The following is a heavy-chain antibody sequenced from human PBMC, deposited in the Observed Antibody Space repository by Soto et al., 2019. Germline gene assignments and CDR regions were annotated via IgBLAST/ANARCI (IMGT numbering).Heavy chain of an antibody. J-gene: IGHJ4*02. D-gene: IGHD6-13*01. CDR1: GFTLNMYW. V-gene: IGHV3-74*01. CDR3: TRGPRATSAGTSAH. CDR2: IYNDGTYA. Sequence: PGGSLRLSCSVSGFTLNMYWMHWVRQVPGKGPVWVARIYNDGTYADYADSVKGRFTISRDNAKDTLYLQMNDLRAEDSALYHCTRGPRATSAGTSAHWGQGTLVTVSS.